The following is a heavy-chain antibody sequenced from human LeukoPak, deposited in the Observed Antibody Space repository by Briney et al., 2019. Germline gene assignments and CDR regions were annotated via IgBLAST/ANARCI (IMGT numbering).Heavy chain of an antibody. CDR1: GYTFTGYY. V-gene: IGHV1-2*06. CDR3: ARTYYYDSSGYFYFDY. D-gene: IGHD3-22*01. Sequence: EASVKVSCKASGYTFTGYYMHWVRQAPGQGLEWMGRINPSSGGTNYAQKFQGRVTMTRDTSISTAYMELSRLRSDDTAVYYCARTYYYDSSGYFYFDYWGQGTLVTVSS. CDR2: INPSSGGT. J-gene: IGHJ4*02.